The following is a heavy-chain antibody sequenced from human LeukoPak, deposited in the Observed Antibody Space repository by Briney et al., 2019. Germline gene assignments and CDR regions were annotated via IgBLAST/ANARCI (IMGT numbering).Heavy chain of an antibody. V-gene: IGHV3-15*01. D-gene: IGHD6-13*01. CDR1: GFTFSNAW. CDR3: TTGSYSSSWYRYYYCGMDV. J-gene: IGHJ6*02. Sequence: NPGGSLRLSCAASGFTFSNAWMSWVRQAPGKGLEWVGRIKSKTNGGTTDYAAPVKGRFTISRDDSKNTLYLQMNSLKTEDTAVYYCTTGSYSSSWYRYYYCGMDVWGQGTTVTVSS. CDR2: IKSKTNGGTT.